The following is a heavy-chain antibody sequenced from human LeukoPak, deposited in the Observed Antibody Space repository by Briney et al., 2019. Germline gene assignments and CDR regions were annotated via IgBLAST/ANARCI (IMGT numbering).Heavy chain of an antibody. Sequence: PGGSLRLSCAASGFTFRNYYMHWVRQAPGKGLEWVAVISLDGNNEYYADSVKGRFSLSRDNSMNTLYLQLNSLRTEDTAMYYCSGKSGGFDYWGQGTLVTVSS. D-gene: IGHD4-23*01. CDR2: ISLDGNNE. J-gene: IGHJ4*02. CDR1: GFTFRNYY. CDR3: SGKSGGFDY. V-gene: IGHV3-30-3*01.